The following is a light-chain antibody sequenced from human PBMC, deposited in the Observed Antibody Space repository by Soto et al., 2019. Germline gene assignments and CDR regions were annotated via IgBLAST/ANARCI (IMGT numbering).Light chain of an antibody. CDR3: SSFTTSSTYV. Sequence: QSALIQPPSVSGSPGQSVAISCSGTSSDFGSYNRVSWYQQPPGTAPKLMIYDVSNRPSGVPDRFSGSKSGNTASLTISGLQAEDEADYYCSSFTTSSTYVFGTGTKVTVL. J-gene: IGLJ1*01. V-gene: IGLV2-18*02. CDR1: SSDFGSYNR. CDR2: DVS.